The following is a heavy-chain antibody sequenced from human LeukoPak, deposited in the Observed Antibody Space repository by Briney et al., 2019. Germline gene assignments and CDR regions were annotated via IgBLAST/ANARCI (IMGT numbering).Heavy chain of an antibody. D-gene: IGHD1-26*01. CDR1: GDSVSSKSAA. J-gene: IGHJ4*02. Sequence: SQTLSLTCAISGDSVSSKSAAWNWIRRSPSRGLEWLGRTYYRSKWSSGYAESVKSRITINPDTSKNQFSQQLKSVTPEDTAVYYCARSQTGGTFDYWGQGALVTVSS. CDR2: TYYRSKWSS. V-gene: IGHV6-1*01. CDR3: ARSQTGGTFDY.